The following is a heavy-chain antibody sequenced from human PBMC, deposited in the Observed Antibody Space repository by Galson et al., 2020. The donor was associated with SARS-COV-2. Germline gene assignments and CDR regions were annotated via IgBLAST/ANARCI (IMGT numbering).Heavy chain of an antibody. CDR3: AHSVLLATRYNYLIYYFDY. CDR1: GFSLSTRGVG. Sequence: KMSGPTLVKPTQTLTLTCTFPGFSLSTRGVGVAWIRQPPGKALEWLALIYWDDDTRYSPSLKSRLTITKDTSKNQVVLTMTNMDPVDTATYYCAHSVLLATRYNYLIYYFDYWGQGTLVTVSS. J-gene: IGHJ4*02. D-gene: IGHD1-1*01. CDR2: IYWDDDT. V-gene: IGHV2-5*02.